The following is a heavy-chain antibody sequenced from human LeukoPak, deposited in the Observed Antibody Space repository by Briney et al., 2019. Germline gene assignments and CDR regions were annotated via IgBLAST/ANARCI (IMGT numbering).Heavy chain of an antibody. D-gene: IGHD6-19*01. CDR1: GFTFSSYA. J-gene: IGHJ4*02. Sequence: QPGGSLRLSCAASGFTFSSYAMHWVRQAPGKGLEWVAVIWYDGSNKYYADSVKGRFTISRDNSKNTLYLQMNSLRAEDTAVYYCARDPYSSGWYYFDYWGQGTLVTVSS. V-gene: IGHV3-33*08. CDR3: ARDPYSSGWYYFDY. CDR2: IWYDGSNK.